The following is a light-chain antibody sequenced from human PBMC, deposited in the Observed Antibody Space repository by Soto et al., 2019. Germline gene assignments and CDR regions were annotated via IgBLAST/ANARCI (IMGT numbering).Light chain of an antibody. Sequence: DIQMTQSPSTLSASVGDRVNITCRASRSIATWLAWYQQKPGKAPNLLIYKASNLETGVPSRFSGSGSGTEFTLTISSLQPDDFATYYCQQYNTYSWTFGQGTQVEIK. V-gene: IGKV1-5*03. J-gene: IGKJ1*01. CDR3: QQYNTYSWT. CDR2: KAS. CDR1: RSIATW.